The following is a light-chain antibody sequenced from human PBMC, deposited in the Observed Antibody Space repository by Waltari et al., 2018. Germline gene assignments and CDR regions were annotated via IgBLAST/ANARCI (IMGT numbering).Light chain of an antibody. Sequence: CRASQRVSADLAWYQQKPGQVPSVRIYGASTRATGISARCSGSGSGTEFTLTISSLQSEDLACYYCQQYNDWPPRTVGGGTKVEIK. CDR3: QQYNDWPPRT. V-gene: IGKV3-15*01. J-gene: IGKJ4*01. CDR1: QRVSAD. CDR2: GAS.